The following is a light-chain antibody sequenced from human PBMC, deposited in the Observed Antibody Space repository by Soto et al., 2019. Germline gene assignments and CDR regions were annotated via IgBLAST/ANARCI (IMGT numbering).Light chain of an antibody. CDR2: TAS. CDR1: QSVSSY. Sequence: EIVLTQSPATLSLSPGERATLSCRASQSVSSYLAWYQQKPGQAPRLLMYTASSRATGIPDRFSGSGSGTDFTLTISRLEPEDFAVYSCQQYGSSPGTFGQGTKVDIK. V-gene: IGKV3-20*01. J-gene: IGKJ1*01. CDR3: QQYGSSPGT.